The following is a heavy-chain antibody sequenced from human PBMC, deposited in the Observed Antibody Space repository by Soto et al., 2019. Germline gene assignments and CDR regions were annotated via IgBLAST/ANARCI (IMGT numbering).Heavy chain of an antibody. CDR2: ISSSSSTI. Sequence: EVQLVESGGGLVQPGGSLRLSCAASGFTFSSYSMNWVRQAPGKGLEWVSYISSSSSTIYYADSVKGRFTISRDNAKNSLYLQMNSLRDEDTAVYYCARKLGYSSGWYLDEHNFDYWGQGTLVTVSS. V-gene: IGHV3-48*02. D-gene: IGHD6-19*01. J-gene: IGHJ4*02. CDR1: GFTFSSYS. CDR3: ARKLGYSSGWYLDEHNFDY.